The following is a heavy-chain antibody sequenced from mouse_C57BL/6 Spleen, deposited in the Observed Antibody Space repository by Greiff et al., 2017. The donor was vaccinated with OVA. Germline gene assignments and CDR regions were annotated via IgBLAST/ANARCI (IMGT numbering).Heavy chain of an antibody. Sequence: EVQLVESGTVLARPGASVKMSCKTSGYSFTSYWMHWVKQRPGQGLEWIGAIYPGNSDTSYNQKFKGKAKLTAVTSASTAYMELSSLTNEDSAVYYCTRAYYYGDWYFDVCGTGTTVTVSS. D-gene: IGHD1-1*01. V-gene: IGHV1-5*01. CDR1: GYSFTSYW. J-gene: IGHJ1*03. CDR2: IYPGNSDT. CDR3: TRAYYYGDWYFDV.